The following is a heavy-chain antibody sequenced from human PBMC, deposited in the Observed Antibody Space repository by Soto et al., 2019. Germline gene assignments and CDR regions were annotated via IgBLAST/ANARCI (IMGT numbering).Heavy chain of an antibody. CDR2: INPNSGGT. J-gene: IGHJ6*02. D-gene: IGHD3-22*01. V-gene: IGHV1-2*04. CDR3: ARVNDYYYDSSGYRPPQISYGIDV. CDR1: GYTFTGYY. Sequence: ASVKVSCKASGYTFTGYYMHWVRQAPGQGLEWMGWINPNSGGTNYAQKFQGWVTMTRDTSISTAYMELSRLRSDDTAVYYCARVNDYYYDSSGYRPPQISYGIDVWGQGTTVTVSS.